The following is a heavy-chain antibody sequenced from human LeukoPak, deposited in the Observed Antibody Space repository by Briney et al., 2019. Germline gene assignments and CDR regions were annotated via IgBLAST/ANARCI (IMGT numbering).Heavy chain of an antibody. J-gene: IGHJ4*02. V-gene: IGHV4-31*03. CDR2: IYYSGST. CDR3: AREGSGDSAGYYFDY. CDR1: GGSISSGGYY. D-gene: IGHD2-21*02. Sequence: SQTLSLTCTVSGGSISSGGYYWSWLRQHPGKGLEWIGYIYYSGSTYYNPSLKSRVTISVDTSKNQFSLKLSSVTAADTAVYYCAREGSGDSAGYYFDYWGQGTLVTVSS.